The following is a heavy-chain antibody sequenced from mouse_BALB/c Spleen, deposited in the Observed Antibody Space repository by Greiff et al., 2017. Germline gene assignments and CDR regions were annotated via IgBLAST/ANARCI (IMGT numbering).Heavy chain of an antibody. CDR1: GFTFTDYY. D-gene: IGHD2-14*01. V-gene: IGHV7-3*02. Sequence: DVMLVESGGGLVQPGGSLRLSCATSGFTFTDYYMSWVRQPPGKALEWLGFIRNKANGYTTEYSASVKGRFTISRDNSQSILYLQMNTLRAEDSATYYCAREGVRRPYYYAMDYWGQGTSVTVSS. CDR2: IRNKANGYTT. CDR3: AREGVRRPYYYAMDY. J-gene: IGHJ4*01.